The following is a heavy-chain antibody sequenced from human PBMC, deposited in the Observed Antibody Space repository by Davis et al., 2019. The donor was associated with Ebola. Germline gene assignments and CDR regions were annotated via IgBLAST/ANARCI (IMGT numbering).Heavy chain of an antibody. Sequence: AGSLRLSCAASAFTFSTYGMHWVRQAPGKGLERVAVISSDGSNNYYADSVKGRFTTSRDNAKNLLFLEMNSLRDEDTAVYYCAIGGGASWFHYWGQGTLVTVSA. J-gene: IGHJ4*02. D-gene: IGHD2-2*01. CDR1: AFTFSTYG. CDR3: AIGGGASWFHY. V-gene: IGHV3-30*03. CDR2: ISSDGSNN.